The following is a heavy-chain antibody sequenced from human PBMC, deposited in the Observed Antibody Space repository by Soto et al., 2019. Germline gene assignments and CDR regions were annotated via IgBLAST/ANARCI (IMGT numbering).Heavy chain of an antibody. Sequence: QVQLQESGPGLVKPSETLSLTCSVSDGSVNSGNYYWSWIRQPPGKGLEWIGHIYYIGTTNYNPSLKRRVTISVGTSKNQFSLKVTSVTAADTAVYFCAREEKQLSRYGGDFDYWGQGILVTVSS. CDR1: DGSVNSGNYY. CDR3: AREEKQLSRYGGDFDY. CDR2: IYYIGTT. J-gene: IGHJ4*02. V-gene: IGHV4-61*01. D-gene: IGHD3-16*01.